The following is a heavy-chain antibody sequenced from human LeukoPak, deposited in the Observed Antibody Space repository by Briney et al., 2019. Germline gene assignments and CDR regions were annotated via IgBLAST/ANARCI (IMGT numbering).Heavy chain of an antibody. J-gene: IGHJ6*03. Sequence: GGSLRLSCADSGFTFSSYAMSWGRQAPGKGGEWVSAISGSGGSTYYADSVKGRFTISRDNTKNTLYLQMNSLRAEDTPVYYSAKAPDTAIGSQFHYDYYMDVWSKRTTVTVPS. CDR2: ISGSGGST. CDR3: AKAPDTAIGSQFHYDYYMDV. D-gene: IGHD5-18*01. CDR1: GFTFSSYA. V-gene: IGHV3-23*01.